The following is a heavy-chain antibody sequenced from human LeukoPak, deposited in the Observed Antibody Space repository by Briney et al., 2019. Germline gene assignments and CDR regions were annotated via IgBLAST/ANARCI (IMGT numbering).Heavy chain of an antibody. CDR3: ARDQYSYGSGTYSSADV. Sequence: GGSLRLSCAASGFTFRNYGLHWVRQAPGKGLEWVAVVRYDENNEFYGNSVKGRFTISGDSSKNTLYLQMNSLRAEDTAVYYCARDQYSYGSGTYSSADVWGQGTTVTVSS. V-gene: IGHV3-33*01. CDR1: GFTFRNYG. CDR2: VRYDENNE. J-gene: IGHJ6*02. D-gene: IGHD3-10*01.